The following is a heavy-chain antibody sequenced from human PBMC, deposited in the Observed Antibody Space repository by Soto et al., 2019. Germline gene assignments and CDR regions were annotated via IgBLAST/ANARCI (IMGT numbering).Heavy chain of an antibody. Sequence: GGSLRLSCAVSGFTFSSENMNWVRQAPGKGLEWVSYISSSSSTIYYADSVKGRFTISRDNAKNSLYLQMNSLRDEDTAVYYCARDHLNFWGQGTLVTVSS. V-gene: IGHV3-48*02. CDR3: ARDHLNF. CDR2: ISSSSSTI. CDR1: GFTFSSEN. J-gene: IGHJ4*02.